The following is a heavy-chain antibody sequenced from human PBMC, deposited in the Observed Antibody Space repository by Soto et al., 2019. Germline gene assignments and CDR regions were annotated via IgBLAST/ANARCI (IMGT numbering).Heavy chain of an antibody. J-gene: IGHJ6*01. CDR3: ARAREGAGGWYRGNYSYYYGMDV. V-gene: IGHV4-61*01. CDR1: GGSVSSGSYY. CDR2: IYYSGST. Sequence: SETLSLTCTVSGGSVSSGSYYWSWIRQPPGKGLEWIGYIYYSGSTNYNPSLKSRVTISVDTSKNQFSLKLSSVTAADTAVYYCARAREGAGGWYRGNYSYYYGMDVWGQGTTVTVSS. D-gene: IGHD6-19*01.